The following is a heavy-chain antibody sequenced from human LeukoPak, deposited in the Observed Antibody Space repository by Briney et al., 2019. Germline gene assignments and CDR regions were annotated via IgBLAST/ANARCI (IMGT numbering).Heavy chain of an antibody. CDR3: ARHQYYDFWSGYYIHYYFDY. CDR2: IYYSGST. CDR1: GGSISSYY. D-gene: IGHD3-3*01. J-gene: IGHJ4*02. Sequence: SETLSLTCAVSGGSISSYYWSWIRQPPGKGLEWIGYIYYSGSTNYNPSLKGRVTISVDTSKNQFSLKLSSVTAADTAVYYCARHQYYDFWSGYYIHYYFDYWGQGTLVTVSS. V-gene: IGHV4-59*08.